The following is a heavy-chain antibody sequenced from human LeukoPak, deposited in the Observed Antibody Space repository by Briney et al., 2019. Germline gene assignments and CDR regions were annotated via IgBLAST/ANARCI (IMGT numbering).Heavy chain of an antibody. CDR3: ARTSDYYDAFDI. D-gene: IGHD3-10*01. CDR2: ISSSGSTI. J-gene: IGHJ3*02. Sequence: PGGSLRLSCAASGFTFSDYYMSWIRQAPGKGLEWVSYISSSGSTIYYADSVKGRFTISRDNAKNSLYLQVNSLRAEDTAVYYCARTSDYYDAFDIWGQGTMVTVSS. CDR1: GFTFSDYY. V-gene: IGHV3-11*04.